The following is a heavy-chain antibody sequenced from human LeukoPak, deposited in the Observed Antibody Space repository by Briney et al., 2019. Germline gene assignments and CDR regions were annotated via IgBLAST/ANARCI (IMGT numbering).Heavy chain of an antibody. CDR1: GYTFTGYY. V-gene: IGHV1-2*02. J-gene: IGHJ4*02. D-gene: IGHD5-24*01. Sequence: GASVKVSCKASGYTFTGYYMHWVRQAPGQGLEWMGWINPNSGGTNYAQKFQGRVTMTRDTSISTAYMELSRLRSDDTAVYYCARPHKRWLQWLDYWGQGTLVTVSS. CDR3: ARPHKRWLQWLDY. CDR2: INPNSGGT.